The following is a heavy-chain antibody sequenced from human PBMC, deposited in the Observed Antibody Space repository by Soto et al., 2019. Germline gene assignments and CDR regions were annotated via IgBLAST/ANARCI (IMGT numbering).Heavy chain of an antibody. CDR1: GFTFSSYA. D-gene: IGHD6-19*01. J-gene: IGHJ4*02. V-gene: IGHV3-23*01. Sequence: EVQLLESGGGLVQPGGYLRLSCAASGFTFSSYAMSWFRQAPGKGLEWVSAISGSGGSTYYADSVKGRVTISRDNSKNTLYRQMNSLRAEDTDVYFCGKSIRSSVAVAGKWGQGSLVTVSS. CDR3: GKSIRSSVAVAGK. CDR2: ISGSGGST.